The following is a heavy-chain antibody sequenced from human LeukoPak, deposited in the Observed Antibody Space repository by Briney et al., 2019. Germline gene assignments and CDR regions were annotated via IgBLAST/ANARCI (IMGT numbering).Heavy chain of an antibody. CDR3: AKGTDYGDYADAFDI. Sequence: PGGSLRLSCAASGCTFSSYAMSWVRQAPGKGLEWVSAISGSGGSTYYADSVKGRFTISRDNTKNTLYLQMNSLRAEDTAVYYCAKGTDYGDYADAFDIWGQGTMVTVSS. CDR2: ISGSGGST. V-gene: IGHV3-23*01. J-gene: IGHJ3*02. D-gene: IGHD4-17*01. CDR1: GCTFSSYA.